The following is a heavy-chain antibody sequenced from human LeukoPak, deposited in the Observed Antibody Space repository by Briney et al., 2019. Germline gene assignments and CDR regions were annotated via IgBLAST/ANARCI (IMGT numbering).Heavy chain of an antibody. CDR2: IIPIFGTA. CDR3: ARVPYYYGSGSYYSYGMDV. D-gene: IGHD3-10*01. CDR1: GGTFSSYA. V-gene: IGHV1-69*13. Sequence: ASVKVSCKASGGTFSSYAISWVRQAPGQGLEWMGGIIPIFGTANYAQKFQGRVTITADESTSTAYMELSSLRSEDTAVYYCARVPYYYGSGSYYSYGMDVWGQGITVTVSS. J-gene: IGHJ6*02.